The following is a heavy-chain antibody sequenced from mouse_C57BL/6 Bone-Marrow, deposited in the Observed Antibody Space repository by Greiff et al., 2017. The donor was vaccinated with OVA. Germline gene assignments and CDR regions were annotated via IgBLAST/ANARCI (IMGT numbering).Heavy chain of an antibody. CDR1: GYTFTSYG. D-gene: IGHD2-9*01. CDR2: IYPRSGNT. CDR3: ARPYYGYGFDY. V-gene: IGHV1-81*01. Sequence: QVQLKQSGAELARPGASVKLSCKASGYTFTSYGISWVKQRTGQGLEWIGEIYPRSGNTYYNEKFKGKATLTADKSSSTPYMELRSLTSEDSAVYFCARPYYGYGFDYWGQGTTLTVSS. J-gene: IGHJ2*01.